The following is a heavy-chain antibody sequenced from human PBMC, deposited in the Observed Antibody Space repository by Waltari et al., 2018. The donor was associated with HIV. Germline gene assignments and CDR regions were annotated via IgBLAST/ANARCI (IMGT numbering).Heavy chain of an antibody. D-gene: IGHD3-22*01. Sequence: QVQLVQSGAEVKKPGASVKVSCKASGYTFTGYYMHWVRQAPGQGLEWMGWINPNSGGTNYAQKFQGRVTMTRDTSISTAYMELSRLRSDDTAVYYCARGGGDSSGIPYWYFDLWGRGTLVTVSS. CDR1: GYTFTGYY. CDR3: ARGGGDSSGIPYWYFDL. J-gene: IGHJ2*01. CDR2: INPNSGGT. V-gene: IGHV1-2*02.